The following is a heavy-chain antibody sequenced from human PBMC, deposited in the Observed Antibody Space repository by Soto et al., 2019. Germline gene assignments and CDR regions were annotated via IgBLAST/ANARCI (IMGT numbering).Heavy chain of an antibody. J-gene: IGHJ4*02. CDR2: IFSIMST. Sequence: ASRSLTFNVCGGCINTVYGNDVRKPAGKGLEWIGRIFSIMSTSFNPSLKSRVAMSVDTSKNHFSLNLSSVTAADMAVYYCAREGSHSAYPFATGIQLCSFNFCGQRALVTVS. CDR1: GGCINTVY. V-gene: IGHV4-4*07. D-gene: IGHD5-12*01. CDR3: AREGSHSAYPFATGIQLCSFNF.